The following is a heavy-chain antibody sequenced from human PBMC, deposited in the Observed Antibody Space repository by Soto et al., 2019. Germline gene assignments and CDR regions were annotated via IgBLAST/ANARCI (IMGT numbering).Heavy chain of an antibody. CDR3: ARGRIPVYGPVPDYFDS. CDR2: VTHSGST. CDR1: GGSLRGSY. J-gene: IGHJ4*02. D-gene: IGHD2-21*01. V-gene: IGHV4-34*02. Sequence: QVHLQQWGAGLLKPSETLSLTCGVYGGSLRGSYWSWIRQPPGKALEWLGKVTHSGSTTFSPSLKSRVSVSVDTSDNQFSLKLTSVTAADSAVYYCARGRIPVYGPVPDYFDSWGQGTLVTVSS.